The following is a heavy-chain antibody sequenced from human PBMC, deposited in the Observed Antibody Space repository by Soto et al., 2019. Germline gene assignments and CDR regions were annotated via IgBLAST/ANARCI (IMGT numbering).Heavy chain of an antibody. V-gene: IGHV1-3*05. CDR3: ARSILVVTALDY. J-gene: IGHJ4*02. CDR1: VYTFTSYA. CDR2: INAGNGNT. D-gene: IGHD2-21*02. Sequence: QVQLVQSGAEEKKPGASVKVSCKASVYTFTSYAMHWVRRAPGQRIEWMGWINAGNGNTKYSQKFQGRVTITRDTSASTAYMELSSLRSEDTAVYYCARSILVVTALDYWGQGTLATVSS.